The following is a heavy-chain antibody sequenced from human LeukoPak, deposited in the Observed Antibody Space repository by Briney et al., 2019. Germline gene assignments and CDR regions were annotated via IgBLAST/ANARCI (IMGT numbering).Heavy chain of an antibody. CDR3: ASQTERNAFDI. J-gene: IGHJ3*02. V-gene: IGHV1-8*01. CDR2: MNPNSGNT. CDR1: GYTFTSYD. Sequence: ASVKVSCKASGYTFTSYDINWVRQATGHGLEWMGWMNPNSGNTSYAQKLQGRVTMTRNTSISTTYMELSSLRTEDTAVYYCASQTERNAFDIWGQGTMVTVSS.